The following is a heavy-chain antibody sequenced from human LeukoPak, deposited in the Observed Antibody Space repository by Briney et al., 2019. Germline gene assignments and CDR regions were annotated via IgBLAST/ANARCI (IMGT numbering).Heavy chain of an antibody. Sequence: LLETPAPNRRGPGGAIRGILFYRDRPPHTQGTGLEWIGSIYYSGSTYYNPSLKSRVTISVDTSKNQFSLKLSSVTAADTAVYYCNSGNYYYFDYWGQGTLVTVSS. J-gene: IGHJ4*02. CDR3: NSGNYYYFDY. V-gene: IGHV4-39*05. CDR2: IYYSGST. CDR1: GGAIRGILFY. D-gene: IGHD1-26*01.